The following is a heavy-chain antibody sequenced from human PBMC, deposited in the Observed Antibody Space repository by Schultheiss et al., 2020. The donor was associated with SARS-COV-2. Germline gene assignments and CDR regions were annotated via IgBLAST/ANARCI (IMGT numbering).Heavy chain of an antibody. Sequence: ASVKVSCKASGYTFTSYGISWVRQAPGQGLEWMGVINPSVGSTSYAQKLQGRVSMTRDTSTSTVYMELSSLRSEDTAMYYCARNKVPNALDIWGQGTMVTVSS. CDR2: INPSVGST. V-gene: IGHV1-46*04. J-gene: IGHJ3*02. CDR1: GYTFTSYG. CDR3: ARNKVPNALDI.